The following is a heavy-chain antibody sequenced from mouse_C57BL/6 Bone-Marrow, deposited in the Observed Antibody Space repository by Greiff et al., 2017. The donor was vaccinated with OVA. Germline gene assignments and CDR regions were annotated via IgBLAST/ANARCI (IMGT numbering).Heavy chain of an antibody. V-gene: IGHV5-2*03. Sequence: EVKLMESGGGLVQPGESLKLSCESNEYEFPSHDMSWVRKTPEKRLEWVATISSGGSYTYYPDSVKGRFTISRDNAKNTLYLQMSSLKSEDTAMYYCARSPVVATRFAYWGQGTLVTVSA. CDR1: EYEFPSHD. D-gene: IGHD1-1*01. J-gene: IGHJ3*01. CDR3: ARSPVVATRFAY. CDR2: ISSGGSYT.